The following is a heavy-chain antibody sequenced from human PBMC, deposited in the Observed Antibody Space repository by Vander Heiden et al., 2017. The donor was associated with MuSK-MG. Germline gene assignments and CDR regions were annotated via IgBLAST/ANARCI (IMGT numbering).Heavy chain of an antibody. Sequence: QVQLQQSGPGLVKPSQTLSLTCAISGDRVSSNSAAWNWIRQSPSRGLEWLGRTYYRSKWYNDYAVSVKSRITINPDTSKNQFSLQLNSVTPEDTAVYYCARDLAYCGGDCYSGFDYWGQGTLVTVSS. J-gene: IGHJ4*02. V-gene: IGHV6-1*01. D-gene: IGHD2-21*01. CDR1: GDRVSSNSAA. CDR2: TYYRSKWYN. CDR3: ARDLAYCGGDCYSGFDY.